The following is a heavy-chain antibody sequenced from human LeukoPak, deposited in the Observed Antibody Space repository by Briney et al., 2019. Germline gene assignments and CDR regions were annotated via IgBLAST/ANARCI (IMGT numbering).Heavy chain of an antibody. CDR2: IKGKTDGGTT. CDR1: GFTFSNAW. V-gene: IGHV3-15*01. D-gene: IGHD1-1*01. J-gene: IGHJ4*02. Sequence: GGSLRLSCAASGFTFSNAWMSWVRQAPGKGLEWVGRIKGKTDGGTTDYAAPVKGRFTISRDDSKNTLYLQMNSLKTEDTAVYYCTTPSSNWNDGLWGQGTLVTVSS. CDR3: TTPSSNWNDGL.